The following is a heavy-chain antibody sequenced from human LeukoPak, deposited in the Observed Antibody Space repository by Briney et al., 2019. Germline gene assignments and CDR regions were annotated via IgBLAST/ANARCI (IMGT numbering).Heavy chain of an antibody. D-gene: IGHD1-26*01. V-gene: IGHV3-30-3*01. J-gene: IGHJ4*02. CDR1: GFTFSSYA. Sequence: GRSLRLSCAASGFTFSSYAMHWVRQAPGKGLGWVAVISYDGSNKYYADSVKGRFTISRDNSKNTLYLQMNSLRAEDTAVYYCARDFRIVGATTYFDYWGQGTLVTVSS. CDR2: ISYDGSNK. CDR3: ARDFRIVGATTYFDY.